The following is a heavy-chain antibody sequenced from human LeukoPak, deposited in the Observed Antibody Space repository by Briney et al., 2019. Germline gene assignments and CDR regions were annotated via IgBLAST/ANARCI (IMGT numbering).Heavy chain of an antibody. CDR3: ARAVAAAGSY. CDR2: VKQDGSEK. D-gene: IGHD6-13*01. J-gene: IGHJ4*02. CDR1: GFTFSNYW. V-gene: IGHV3-7*03. Sequence: GGSLRLSCAASGFTFSNYWMSWVRQAPGKGLEWVANVKQDGSEKYYVDSVKGRFTISRDNAKNSLYQQMNSLRAEDTAVYYCARAVAAAGSYWGQGTLVTVSS.